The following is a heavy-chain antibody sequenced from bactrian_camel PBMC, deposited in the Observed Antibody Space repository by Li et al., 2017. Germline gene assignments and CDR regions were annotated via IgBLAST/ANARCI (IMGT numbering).Heavy chain of an antibody. CDR1: GRLLNKWN. D-gene: IGHD3*01. J-gene: IGHJ4*01. CDR2: FDYIGKEREALATIDYTGGT. V-gene: IGHV3-3*01. Sequence: VQLVESGGGSVQAGGSLRISCAVFGRLLNKWNMGWFRQPLGKEREALATFDYIGKEREALATIDYTGGTAYADSVKGRFTISRDNAKDTLYLQMNSLKIKDTAVYYCALGSSRQATMTARGKGTQVTVS.